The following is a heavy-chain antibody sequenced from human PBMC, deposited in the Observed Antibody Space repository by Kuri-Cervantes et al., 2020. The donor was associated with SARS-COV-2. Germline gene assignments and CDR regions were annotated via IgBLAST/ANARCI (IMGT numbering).Heavy chain of an antibody. J-gene: IGHJ6*02. Sequence: SVKVSCKASGCTFSSYAISWVRQAPGQGLEWMGGIIPIFGNANYAQKFQGRVTITADESTSTAYMELSSLRSEDTAVYYCARERNGVGRYYYYGMDVWGQGNTVTVSS. D-gene: IGHD3-3*01. CDR2: IIPIFGNA. CDR3: ARERNGVGRYYYYGMDV. V-gene: IGHV1-69*13. CDR1: GCTFSSYA.